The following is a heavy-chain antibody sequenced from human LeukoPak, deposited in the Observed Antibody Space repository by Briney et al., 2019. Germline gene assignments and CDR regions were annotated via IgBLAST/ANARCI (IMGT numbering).Heavy chain of an antibody. V-gene: IGHV1-69*13. CDR3: ASASLGPTAEDYFDN. CDR1: GGAFRSYA. J-gene: IGHJ4*02. D-gene: IGHD1-26*01. Sequence: ASVKVSCKASGGAFRSYAINWVRQAPGQGPEWMGGIIPIFNKANHAQKFQGRVTITADESTSTAYVELSSLQSEDTAVYYCASASLGPTAEDYFDNRGQGTLVTVSS. CDR2: IIPIFNKA.